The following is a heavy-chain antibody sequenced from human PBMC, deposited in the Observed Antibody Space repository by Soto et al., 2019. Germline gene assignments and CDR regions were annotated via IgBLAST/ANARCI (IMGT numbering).Heavy chain of an antibody. CDR1: GFTLSGRS. CDR2: IDNAGTDS. CDR3: ARGWFGPDV. J-gene: IGHJ6*04. Sequence: EVQLVESGGGLVQPGGSLRLSCAASGFTLSGRSMHWVRKAPGKGLVWVSGIDNAGTDSTYAVSVKGRLTSSRDNAKNMLYLQMNSVRVEETAVYYCARGWFGPDVWGKGTTVTVSS. V-gene: IGHV3-74*01. D-gene: IGHD3-10*01.